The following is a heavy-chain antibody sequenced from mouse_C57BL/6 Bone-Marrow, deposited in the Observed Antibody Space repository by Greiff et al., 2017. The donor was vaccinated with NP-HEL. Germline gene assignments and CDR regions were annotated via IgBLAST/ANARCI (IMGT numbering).Heavy chain of an antibody. CDR2: IDPEDGDT. CDR3: NYESITKVEAWFAY. D-gene: IGHD1-1*01. CDR1: GFNIKDYY. J-gene: IGHJ3*01. V-gene: IGHV14-1*01. Sequence: EVQLQQSGAELVRPGASVKLSCTASGFNIKDYYMHWVKQRPEQGLEWIGRIDPEDGDTEYAPKFQGKATMTADTSSNTAYLQLSSLTSEDPAVYYCNYESITKVEAWFAYWGQGTLVTVSA.